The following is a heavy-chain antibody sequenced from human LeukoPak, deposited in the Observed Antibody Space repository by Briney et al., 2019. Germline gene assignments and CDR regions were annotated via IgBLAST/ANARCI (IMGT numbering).Heavy chain of an antibody. CDR3: ARVFRFDAFDI. J-gene: IGHJ3*02. CDR2: IYTSGST. Sequence: PSETLSLTCTVSGGSISSGSYYWSWIRQPAGKGLEWIGRIYTSGSTNYNPSLKSRVTISVDTSKNQFSLKLSSVTAADTAVYYCARVFRFDAFDIWGQGTMVTDSS. D-gene: IGHD3-3*01. CDR1: GGSISSGSYY. V-gene: IGHV4-61*02.